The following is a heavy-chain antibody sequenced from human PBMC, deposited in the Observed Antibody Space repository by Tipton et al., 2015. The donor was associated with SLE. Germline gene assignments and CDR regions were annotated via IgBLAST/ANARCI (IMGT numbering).Heavy chain of an antibody. D-gene: IGHD6-13*01. Sequence: SLRLSCAASGFTFSDYYMSWIRQAPGKGLEWVSYITNSSYYTNYADSVKGRFTISRDNAKNSLYLQMSSLRAEDTAVYYCARDFGSWYPYWYFDLWGRGTLVTVSS. CDR2: ITNSSYYT. J-gene: IGHJ2*01. V-gene: IGHV3-11*06. CDR3: ARDFGSWYPYWYFDL. CDR1: GFTFSDYY.